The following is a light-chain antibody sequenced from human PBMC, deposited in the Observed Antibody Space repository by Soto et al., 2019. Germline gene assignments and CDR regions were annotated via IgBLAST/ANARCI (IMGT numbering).Light chain of an antibody. Sequence: DIQMTQSPSSLSASVGDRVTITCRASQGISHYLAWYQQKPGKVPKLLIYAASTLQSGVPSRFSGSGSGTDLTLTISSLQPEDVATYYCQRYNSALWTFGQGTKLEIK. J-gene: IGKJ1*01. V-gene: IGKV1-27*01. CDR2: AAS. CDR3: QRYNSALWT. CDR1: QGISHY.